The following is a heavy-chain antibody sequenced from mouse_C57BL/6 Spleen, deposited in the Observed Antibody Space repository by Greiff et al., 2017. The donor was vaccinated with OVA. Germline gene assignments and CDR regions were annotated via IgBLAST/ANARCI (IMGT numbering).Heavy chain of an antibody. J-gene: IGHJ2*01. CDR2: IYPGDGDT. Sequence: VKLMESGAELVKPGASVKISCKASGYAFSSYWMNWVKQRPGKGLEWIGQIYPGDGDTNYNGKFKGKATLTADKSSSTAYMQLSSLTSEDSAVYFCARSFITTVEYYFDYWGQGTTLTVSS. CDR3: ARSFITTVEYYFDY. D-gene: IGHD1-1*01. V-gene: IGHV1-80*01. CDR1: GYAFSSYW.